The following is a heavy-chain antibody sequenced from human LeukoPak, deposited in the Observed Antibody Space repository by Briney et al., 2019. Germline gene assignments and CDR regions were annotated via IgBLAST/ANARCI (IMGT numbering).Heavy chain of an antibody. CDR3: ARERGMDV. CDR2: ISYDGSNK. J-gene: IGHJ6*02. V-gene: IGHV3-30-3*01. CDR1: GFTFSSYA. Sequence: PGGSLRLSCAASGFTFSSYATHWVRQAPGKGLEWVAVISYDGSNKYYADSVKGRFTISRDNSKNTLYLQMNSLRAEDTAVYYCARERGMDVWGQGTTVTVSS.